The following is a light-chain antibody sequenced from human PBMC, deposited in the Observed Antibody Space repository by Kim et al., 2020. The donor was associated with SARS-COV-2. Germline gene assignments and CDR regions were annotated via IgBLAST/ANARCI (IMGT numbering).Light chain of an antibody. V-gene: IGKV3-20*01. CDR1: QSVTSSY. J-gene: IGKJ2*01. CDR3: QQYGSSPQT. Sequence: FSPGENAPLPRSACQSVTSSYLAWYQQKPVQAPRLLIYGPSSRATGIPDRFRGSWSGTDFTLTISRLEPEDFAVYYCQQYGSSPQTFGQGTKLEI. CDR2: GPS.